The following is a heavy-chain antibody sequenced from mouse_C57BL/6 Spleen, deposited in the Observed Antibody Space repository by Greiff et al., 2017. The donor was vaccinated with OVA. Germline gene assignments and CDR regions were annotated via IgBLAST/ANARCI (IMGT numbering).Heavy chain of an antibody. J-gene: IGHJ2*01. CDR1: GYAFSSSW. Sequence: QVQLKQSGPELVKPGASVKISCKASGYAFSSSWMNWVKQRPGKGLEWIGRIYPGDGDTNYNGKFKGKATLTADKSSSTAYMQLSSLTSEDSAVYFCARADYYGSSLLDYWGQGTTLTVSS. CDR2: IYPGDGDT. V-gene: IGHV1-82*01. CDR3: ARADYYGSSLLDY. D-gene: IGHD1-1*01.